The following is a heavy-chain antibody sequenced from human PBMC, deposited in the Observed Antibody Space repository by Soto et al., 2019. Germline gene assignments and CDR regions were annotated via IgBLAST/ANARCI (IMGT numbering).Heavy chain of an antibody. Sequence: ASVKVSCKVSGYTLTELSMHWVRQAPGKGLEWMGGFDPEDGETIYAQKFQGRVTMTEDTSTDTAYMELSSLRSEDTAVYYCATAGPGEDIVVVQAAISDYWGQGTLVTVSS. D-gene: IGHD2-2*02. J-gene: IGHJ4*02. CDR2: FDPEDGET. V-gene: IGHV1-24*01. CDR3: ATAGPGEDIVVVQAAISDY. CDR1: GYTLTELS.